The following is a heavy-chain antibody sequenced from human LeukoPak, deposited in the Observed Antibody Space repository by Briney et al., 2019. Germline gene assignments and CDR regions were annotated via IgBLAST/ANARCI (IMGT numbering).Heavy chain of an antibody. CDR2: ISSSSSYI. J-gene: IGHJ4*02. CDR3: ARLQAHCSSTSCYAFDY. D-gene: IGHD2-2*01. Sequence: GGSLRLSCAASGFTFSSYSMNWVRQAPGKGLEWVSSISSSSSYIYYADSVKGRFTISRDNAKNSLYLQMNSLGAEDTAVYYCARLQAHCSSTSCYAFDYWGQGTLVTVSS. CDR1: GFTFSSYS. V-gene: IGHV3-21*01.